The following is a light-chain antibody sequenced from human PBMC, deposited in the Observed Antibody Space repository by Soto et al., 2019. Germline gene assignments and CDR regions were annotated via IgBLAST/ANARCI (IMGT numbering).Light chain of an antibody. V-gene: IGKV1-39*01. CDR2: AAS. J-gene: IGKJ1*01. Sequence: IQMTQSPPSLSASVGDRVTITCRASQSISNWLAWYQQKPGKAPNLLIYAASSLQSGVPSRFSGSGSGTDFTLTISSLQPEDFATYYCQQSYSTPRTFGQGTKVDIK. CDR3: QQSYSTPRT. CDR1: QSISNW.